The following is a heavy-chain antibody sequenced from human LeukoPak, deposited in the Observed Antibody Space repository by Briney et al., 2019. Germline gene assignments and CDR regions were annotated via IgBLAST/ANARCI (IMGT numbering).Heavy chain of an antibody. Sequence: GASVKVSCKASGYTFTSYGISWVRQAPGQGREWMGWISAYNGNTNYAQKLQGRVTMTTDTYTSTAYMELRSLRSDDTAVYYCARAGPYSSGWLRSGYCYYYMDVWGKGTTVTVSS. V-gene: IGHV1-18*01. D-gene: IGHD6-19*01. CDR2: ISAYNGNT. CDR1: GYTFTSYG. CDR3: ARAGPYSSGWLRSGYCYYYMDV. J-gene: IGHJ6*03.